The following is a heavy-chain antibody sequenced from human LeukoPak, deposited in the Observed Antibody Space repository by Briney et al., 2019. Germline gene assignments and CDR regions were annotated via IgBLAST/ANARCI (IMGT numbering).Heavy chain of an antibody. D-gene: IGHD3-22*01. V-gene: IGHV3-23*01. CDR3: ARGEGYYDSSGYLDY. J-gene: IGHJ4*02. CDR1: GFTISNYA. Sequence: PGGSLRLSCAASGFTISNYAMSWVRQAPGKGLEWVSVITGSGGSTYHADSVKGRFTISRDNSKNTLYLQMNSLRAEDTAVYYCARGEGYYDSSGYLDYWGQGTLVTVYS. CDR2: ITGSGGST.